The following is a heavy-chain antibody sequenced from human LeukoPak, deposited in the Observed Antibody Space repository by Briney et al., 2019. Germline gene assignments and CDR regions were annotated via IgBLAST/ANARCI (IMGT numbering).Heavy chain of an antibody. V-gene: IGHV4-31*03. CDR3: ARDHRTPADSGHDY. CDR1: GDSISSGGFH. D-gene: IGHD6-25*01. CDR2: IYYSGTT. J-gene: IGHJ4*02. Sequence: PSETLSLTCTVSGDSISSGGFHWSWIRQHPGKGLEWIGYIYYSGTTYYNPSLKSRVSLSVDTSQNQFSLQLRSVTAADTAVYYCARDHRTPADSGHDYWGQGTLVTVSS.